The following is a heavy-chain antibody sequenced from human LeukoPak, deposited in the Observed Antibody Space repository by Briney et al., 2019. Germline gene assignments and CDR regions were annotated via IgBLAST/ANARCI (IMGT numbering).Heavy chain of an antibody. Sequence: SVKVSCKASGGTFSSYAISWVRQAPGQGLEWMGGIIPIFDTANYAQKFQGRVTITADESTSTAYMELSSLRSEDTAVYYCAREFLSGSSLGYSYGYWSFDPWGQGTLVTVSS. CDR2: IIPIFDTA. J-gene: IGHJ5*02. D-gene: IGHD5-18*01. CDR1: GGTFSSYA. V-gene: IGHV1-69*13. CDR3: AREFLSGSSLGYSYGYWSFDP.